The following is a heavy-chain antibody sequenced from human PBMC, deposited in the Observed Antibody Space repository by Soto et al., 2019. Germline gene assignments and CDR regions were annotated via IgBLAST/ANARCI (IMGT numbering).Heavy chain of an antibody. Sequence: SETLSLTCTVSGGSISSYYWSWIQQPPGKGLEWIGYIYYSGSTNYNPSLKSRVTISVDTSKNQFSLKLSSVTAADTAVYYFARVGYYDILTGYYPIDWFDPWGQGTLVTVSS. CDR2: IYYSGST. CDR3: ARVGYYDILTGYYPIDWFDP. V-gene: IGHV4-59*01. D-gene: IGHD3-9*01. J-gene: IGHJ5*02. CDR1: GGSISSYY.